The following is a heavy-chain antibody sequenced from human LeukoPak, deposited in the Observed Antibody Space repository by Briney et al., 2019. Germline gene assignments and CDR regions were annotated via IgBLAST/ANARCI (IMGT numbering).Heavy chain of an antibody. V-gene: IGHV1-69*13. D-gene: IGHD4-23*01. Sequence: SVKVSCKASGGTFSSYAISWVRQAPGQGLEWMGGIIPIFGTANYAQKFQGRVTITADESTCTAYMELSSLRSEDTAVYYCARDHGSNLHYYYYYMDVWGKGTTVTVSS. CDR2: IIPIFGTA. CDR1: GGTFSSYA. J-gene: IGHJ6*03. CDR3: ARDHGSNLHYYYYYMDV.